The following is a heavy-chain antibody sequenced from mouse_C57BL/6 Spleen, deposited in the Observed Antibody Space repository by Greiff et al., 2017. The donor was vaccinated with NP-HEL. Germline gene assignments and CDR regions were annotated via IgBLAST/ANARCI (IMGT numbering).Heavy chain of an antibody. D-gene: IGHD2-3*01. Sequence: EVQLQQSGPVLVKPGASVKMSCKASGYTFTDYNMHWVKQSHGKSLEWIGYINPNNGGTSYNQKFKGKATLTVNKSSSTAYMELRSLTSEDSAVYYCAREESGGWFPADYWGQGTSGTVSS. CDR2: INPNNGGT. CDR3: AREESGGWFPADY. V-gene: IGHV1-22*01. CDR1: GYTFTDYN. J-gene: IGHJ4*01.